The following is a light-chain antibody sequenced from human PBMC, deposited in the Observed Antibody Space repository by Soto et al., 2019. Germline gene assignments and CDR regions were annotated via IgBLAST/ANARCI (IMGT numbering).Light chain of an antibody. J-gene: IGKJ5*01. CDR2: DAS. V-gene: IGKV3-11*01. CDR3: QQRARWPIT. Sequence: EIVLTQSPTTLSLSPGERATLSCRVSQSVSSNLIWYPKRPGQAPRLLISDASSRATGIPARFSGRGSGTDLTLTISSLEPEDFAIYYCQQRARWPITFGQGTRPEIK. CDR1: QSVSSN.